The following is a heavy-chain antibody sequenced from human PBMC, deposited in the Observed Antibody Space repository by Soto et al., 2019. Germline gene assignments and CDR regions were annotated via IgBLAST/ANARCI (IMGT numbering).Heavy chain of an antibody. J-gene: IGHJ3*02. V-gene: IGHV3-23*01. Sequence: GGSLRLSCLASGFTFSSYAMSWVRQAPGKGLDWVSTISVSGDRTFYADSVRGRFTISRDNSKNTLYLQMNSLRAEDTAVYYCARLMITFGGVIVRNDAFDIWGQGTMVTVSS. D-gene: IGHD3-16*02. CDR2: ISVSGDRT. CDR3: ARLMITFGGVIVRNDAFDI. CDR1: GFTFSSYA.